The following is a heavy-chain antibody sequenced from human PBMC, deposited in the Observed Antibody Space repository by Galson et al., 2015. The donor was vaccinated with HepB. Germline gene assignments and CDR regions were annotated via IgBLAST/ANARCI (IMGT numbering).Heavy chain of an antibody. V-gene: IGHV3-21*01. CDR3: ARDLGSSWYGYYYYYMDV. J-gene: IGHJ6*03. D-gene: IGHD6-13*01. CDR1: GFTFSSYS. Sequence: SLRLSCAASGFTFSSYSMNWVRQAPGKGLEWVSSISSSSSYIYYADSVKGRFTISRDNAKNSLYLQMNSLRAEDTAVYYCARDLGSSWYGYYYYYMDVWGKGTTVTVSS. CDR2: ISSSSSYI.